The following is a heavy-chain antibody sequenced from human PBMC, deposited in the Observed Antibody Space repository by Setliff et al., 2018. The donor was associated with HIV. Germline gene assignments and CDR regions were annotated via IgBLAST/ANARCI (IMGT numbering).Heavy chain of an antibody. V-gene: IGHV1-24*01. J-gene: IGHJ4*02. CDR1: GYSLIALS. CDR2: FDPEDGET. Sequence: ASVKVSCKISGYSLIALSMHWVRQTPGKGLEWMGGFDPEDGETIYAQKFQGRVTMTEDTSTDTAYMELSSLRSEDTAVYYCATRNYYDSSGYYSLYYFDYWGQGTLVTAPQ. CDR3: ATRNYYDSSGYYSLYYFDY. D-gene: IGHD3-22*01.